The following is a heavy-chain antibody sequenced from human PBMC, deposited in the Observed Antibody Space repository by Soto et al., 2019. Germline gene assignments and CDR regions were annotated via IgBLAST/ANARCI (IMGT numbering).Heavy chain of an antibody. CDR1: GFVFSDYA. J-gene: IGHJ4*02. D-gene: IGHD2-21*01. CDR3: ANVPIWCGGSSCYTEGFDS. V-gene: IGHV3-23*01. CDR2: ISAGGDT. Sequence: GGSLRLSCVASGFVFSDYAMSWVRQAPGKGLEWVSAISAGGDTYYADSVKGRFTVSRANSKNTLYLQMNSLRAKDTAIYYCANVPIWCGGSSCYTEGFDSWGQGTLVTVSS.